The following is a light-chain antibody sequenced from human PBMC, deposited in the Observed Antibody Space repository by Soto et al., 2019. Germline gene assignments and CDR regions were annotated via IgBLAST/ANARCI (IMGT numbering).Light chain of an antibody. CDR1: SYNIGSNY. CDR3: AAWDDTLSGVV. CDR2: RNN. V-gene: IGLV1-47*01. J-gene: IGLJ2*01. Sequence: QSVLTQPPSASGTPGQRVTISCSGSSYNIGSNYVYWYQQLPGTAPKLLIYRNNQRPSGVPDQFSGSKSGTSASLAISGLRSEDEADYYCAAWDDTLSGVVFGGGTKLTVL.